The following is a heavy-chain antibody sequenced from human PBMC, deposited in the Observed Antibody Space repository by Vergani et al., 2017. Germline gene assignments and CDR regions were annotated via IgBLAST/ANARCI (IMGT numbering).Heavy chain of an antibody. CDR3: AREGRIDAEGTELDY. J-gene: IGHJ4*02. Sequence: EVQLVESGGGLVQPGGSLRLSCAASGFTFSRHWMHWVRQAPGKGLVWVSRVNPEGTNTPYADSVKGRFTISRDNAKNMMYLQLNSLRDEDTAVYYGAREGRIDAEGTELDYWGQGTLVTVSS. V-gene: IGHV3-74*01. CDR2: VNPEGTNT. D-gene: IGHD1-14*01. CDR1: GFTFSRHW.